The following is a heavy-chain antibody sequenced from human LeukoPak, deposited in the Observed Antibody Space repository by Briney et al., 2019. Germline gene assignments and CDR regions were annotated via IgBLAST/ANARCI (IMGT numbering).Heavy chain of an antibody. CDR3: ATPETHYYDSSGYYYGAFDI. CDR2: FDPEDGET. V-gene: IGHV1-24*01. J-gene: IGHJ3*02. D-gene: IGHD3-22*01. CDR1: GYTLTELS. Sequence: GASVKVSCKVSGYTLTELSMHWVRQAPGKGLEWMGGFDPEDGETIYAQKFQGRVTMTEDTSTDTAYMELSSLRSEDTAVHYCATPETHYYDSSGYYYGAFDIWGQGTMVTVSS.